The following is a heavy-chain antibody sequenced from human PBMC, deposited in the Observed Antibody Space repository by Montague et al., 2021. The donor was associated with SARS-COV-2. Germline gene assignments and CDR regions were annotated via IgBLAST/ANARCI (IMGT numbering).Heavy chain of an antibody. CDR3: ARREYSYGWGD. Sequence: SETLSLTCTVTGGPISGSSDYWGWIRQSPGEGLEWIASVDYSGNTXYSPSLKSRLTISVDTSKNQFSLKLNSVTAADTALYYCARREYSYGWGDWGQGTLVTVSS. CDR2: VDYSGNT. J-gene: IGHJ4*02. V-gene: IGHV4-39*01. D-gene: IGHD5-18*01. CDR1: GGPISGSSDY.